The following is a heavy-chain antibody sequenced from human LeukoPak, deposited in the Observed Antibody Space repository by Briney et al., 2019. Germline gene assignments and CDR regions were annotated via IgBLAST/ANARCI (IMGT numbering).Heavy chain of an antibody. D-gene: IGHD4-23*01. V-gene: IGHV1-2*02. CDR3: ARGGGLESTVANWFDP. Sequence: ASVKVSCKASGYTFTDYYIHWVRQAPGQGLEWMGWINPISGGTHYTENFQARVTMTRDTSIRTAYMDLTGLTTDDTAVYYCARGGGLESTVANWFDPWGQGTLVTVSS. CDR2: INPISGGT. CDR1: GYTFTDYY. J-gene: IGHJ5*02.